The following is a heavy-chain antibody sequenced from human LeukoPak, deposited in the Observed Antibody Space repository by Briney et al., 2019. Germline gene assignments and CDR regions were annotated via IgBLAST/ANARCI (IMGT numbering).Heavy chain of an antibody. CDR3: ARPQLYDYVWGSYRSSFAFDI. D-gene: IGHD3-16*02. V-gene: IGHV1-8*01. CDR2: MKLNSGNT. J-gene: IGHJ3*02. CDR1: GYTFTSYD. Sequence: ASAKVSCKASGYTFTSYDINWVRQAPGQGLEWMGWMKLNSGNTGYAQKFQGRVTMTRNTSISTAYMELSSLRSEDTAVYYCARPQLYDYVWGSYRSSFAFDIWGQGTMVTVSS.